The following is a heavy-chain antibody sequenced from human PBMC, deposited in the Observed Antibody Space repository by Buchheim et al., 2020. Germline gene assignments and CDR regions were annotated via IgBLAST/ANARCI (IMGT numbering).Heavy chain of an antibody. D-gene: IGHD3-3*01. V-gene: IGHV3-30*18. Sequence: QVQLVESGGGVVQPGRSLRLSCAASGFTFSSYGMHWVRQAPGKGLEWVAVISYDGSNKYYADSVKGRFTISRDKSKNTLYLQMNSLRAEDTAVYYCAKDLGSDFWSGYYMDYWGQGTL. CDR3: AKDLGSDFWSGYYMDY. CDR1: GFTFSSYG. J-gene: IGHJ4*02. CDR2: ISYDGSNK.